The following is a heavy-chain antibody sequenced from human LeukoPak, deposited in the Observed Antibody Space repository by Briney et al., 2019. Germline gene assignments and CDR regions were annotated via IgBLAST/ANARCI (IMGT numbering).Heavy chain of an antibody. CDR3: VRHTVTGYYFDF. D-gene: IGHD4-11*01. J-gene: IGHJ4*02. CDR1: GFTVRSNY. V-gene: IGHV3-53*01. Sequence: PGGSLRLSCAASGFTVRSNYMSWVRQAPGKGLEWVSVIYPNSDTYYADSVRGRFTISRDTSKNTMYFQLNSLRAEDTAVYDCVRHTVTGYYFDFWGQGTLVTVSS. CDR2: IYPNSDT.